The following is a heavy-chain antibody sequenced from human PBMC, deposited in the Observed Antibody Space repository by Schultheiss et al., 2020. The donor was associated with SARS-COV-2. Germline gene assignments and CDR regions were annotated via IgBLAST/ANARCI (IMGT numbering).Heavy chain of an antibody. J-gene: IGHJ6*02. CDR2: MYISGNT. D-gene: IGHD1-26*01. CDR1: GGSISSYY. V-gene: IGHV4-4*07. CDR3: ARDNGGSYPYYYYYGMDV. Sequence: GSLRLSCTVSGGSISSYYWSWIRQPAGKGLEWIGHMYISGNTNYNPSLKSRVTMSLDMSRNQFSLKLSSVTAADTAVYYCARDNGGSYPYYYYYGMDVWGQGTTVTVSS.